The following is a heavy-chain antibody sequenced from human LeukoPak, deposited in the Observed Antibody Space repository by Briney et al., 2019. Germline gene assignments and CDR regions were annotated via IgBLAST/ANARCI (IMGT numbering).Heavy chain of an antibody. CDR1: DASISSGHYY. D-gene: IGHD3-3*01. Sequence: PSETLSLTCTVSDASISSGHYYWSWIRQHPGKGLEWIGYMYYSGSTYSNPSLKSRVSISVDTSKNQFSLKLNSVTAADTAVYYCARGGPDFWSGYYPNWFDPWGQGTLVTVSS. CDR3: ARGGPDFWSGYYPNWFDP. J-gene: IGHJ5*02. V-gene: IGHV4-31*03. CDR2: MYYSGST.